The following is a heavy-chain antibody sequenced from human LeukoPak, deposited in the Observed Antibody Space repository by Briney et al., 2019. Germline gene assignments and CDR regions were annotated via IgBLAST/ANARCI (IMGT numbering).Heavy chain of an antibody. CDR2: IYYSGST. CDR1: GGSISSYY. V-gene: IGHV4-59*01. D-gene: IGHD3-3*01. J-gene: IGHJ3*02. CDR3: ARDHYDFWSGYYIRAFDI. Sequence: SETLSLTCTVSGGSISSYYWGWIRQPPGKGLEWIGYIYYSGSTNYNPSLKSRVTISVDTSKNQFSLKLSSVTAADTAVYYCARDHYDFWSGYYIRAFDIWGQGTMVTVSS.